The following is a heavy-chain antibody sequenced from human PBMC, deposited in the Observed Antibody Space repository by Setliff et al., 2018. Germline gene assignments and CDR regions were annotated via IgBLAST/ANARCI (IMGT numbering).Heavy chain of an antibody. J-gene: IGHJ6*03. Sequence: PGGSLRLSCAASGFTFSNAWMNWVRQAPGKGLEWVGRIKSKTDGETTDYAAPVKGRFIISRDDSKRTLYLQMNSLKNEDTALYYCMSTPSGTYSTYYYYYNMDVWGKGTQVTVSS. CDR2: IKSKTDGETT. D-gene: IGHD3-10*01. V-gene: IGHV3-15*07. CDR3: MSTPSGTYSTYYYYYNMDV. CDR1: GFTFSNAW.